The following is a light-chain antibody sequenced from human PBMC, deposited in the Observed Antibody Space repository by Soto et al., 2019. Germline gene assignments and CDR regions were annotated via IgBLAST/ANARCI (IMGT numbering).Light chain of an antibody. CDR2: AAS. J-gene: IGKJ4*01. CDR1: QGISSY. CDR3: QQYYSYLPLT. V-gene: IGKV1-8*01. Sequence: AIRMTQSPSSLSASTGDRVTITCRASQGISSYLAWYQQKPGKAPKLLIYAASTLQSGVPSRFSGSGSGTDFTLTISCLHSEDFATYYCQQYYSYLPLTFGGGTKVDIK.